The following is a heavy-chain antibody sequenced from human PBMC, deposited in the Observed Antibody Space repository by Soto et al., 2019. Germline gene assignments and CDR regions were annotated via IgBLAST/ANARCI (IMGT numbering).Heavy chain of an antibody. J-gene: IGHJ5*02. CDR1: GGSISSGGSY. CDR2: IYHNGYT. CDR3: ARGIGGYYYLQQPYNWFDP. Sequence: SETLSLTCTVSGGSISSGGSYWSWIRQHPGKGLEWIGYIYHNGYTYYNPSLGSRVTLSVDTSKNQFSLNLSSVTAADTAIYYCARGIGGYYYLQQPYNWFDPWGQGTLVTVSS. D-gene: IGHD3-22*01. V-gene: IGHV4-31*03.